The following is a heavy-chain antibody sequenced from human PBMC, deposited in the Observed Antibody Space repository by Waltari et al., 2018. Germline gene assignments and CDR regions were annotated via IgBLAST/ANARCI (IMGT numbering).Heavy chain of an antibody. V-gene: IGHV4-4*07. CDR3: AREGAAASYYYYYYYMDV. CDR1: GGSISSYY. CDR2: IYTSGST. D-gene: IGHD2-2*01. J-gene: IGHJ6*03. Sequence: QVQLQESGPGLVKPSETLSLTCTVSGGSISSYYWSWIRQPAGKGLEWIGRIYTSGSTNYNPALKSRVTMSVDTSKNQFSLKLSSVTAADTAVYYCAREGAAASYYYYYYYMDVWGKGTTVTVSS.